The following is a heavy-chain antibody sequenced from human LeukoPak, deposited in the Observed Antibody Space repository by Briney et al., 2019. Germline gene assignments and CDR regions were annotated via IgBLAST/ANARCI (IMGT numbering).Heavy chain of an antibody. D-gene: IGHD3-22*01. J-gene: IGHJ4*02. CDR2: ISYDGSNK. Sequence: GRSLRLSCAASGFTFSSYAMHWVCQAPGKGLEWVAVISYDGSNKYYADSVKGRFTISRDNSKNTLYLQMNSLRAEDTAVYYCARELYDSSGYGYWGQGTLVTVSS. CDR1: GFTFSSYA. CDR3: ARELYDSSGYGY. V-gene: IGHV3-30-3*01.